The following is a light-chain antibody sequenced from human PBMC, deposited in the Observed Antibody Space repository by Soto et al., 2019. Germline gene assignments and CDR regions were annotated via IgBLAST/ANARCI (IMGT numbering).Light chain of an antibody. J-gene: IGKJ1*01. V-gene: IGKV3-15*01. Sequence: EIVMTQSPATLSVSPGERATLSCRASQSVSSNLAWYQQKPGQAPRLLIYGASTRATGIPARFSGSGSGTEFTLTISSLLSEDFAVYYCQQYNNWPPWTFGQGNKLEIK. CDR3: QQYNNWPPWT. CDR1: QSVSSN. CDR2: GAS.